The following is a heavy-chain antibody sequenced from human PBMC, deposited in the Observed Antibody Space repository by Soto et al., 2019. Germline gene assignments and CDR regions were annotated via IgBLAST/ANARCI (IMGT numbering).Heavy chain of an antibody. CDR2: INAGNGNT. CDR3: ARVGTTRYYYGMDV. Sequence: QVQLVQSGAEVKKPGASVKVSCKASGYTFTSYAMHWVRQAPGHRLEWMGWINAGNGNTKYSQKFQGRVTITRDTSASTAYMELSSLRSEDTAVYYCARVGTTRYYYGMDVWGQGTTVTVSS. V-gene: IGHV1-3*01. J-gene: IGHJ6*02. CDR1: GYTFTSYA. D-gene: IGHD1-1*01.